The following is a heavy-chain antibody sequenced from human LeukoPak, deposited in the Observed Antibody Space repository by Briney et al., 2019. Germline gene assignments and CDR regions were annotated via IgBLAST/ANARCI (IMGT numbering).Heavy chain of an antibody. CDR2: IYYSGNT. CDR1: GGSISSSSYH. Sequence: SETLSLTCTVSGGSISSSSYHWGWIRQPPGKGLEWIASIYYSGNTYYNPSLKSRVIMFVDTSKNQFSLKLSSVTAADTAVYYCARHGVVTAIRPTNWFEPWGQGTLVSVSS. CDR3: ARHGVVTAIRPTNWFEP. J-gene: IGHJ5*02. D-gene: IGHD2-21*02. V-gene: IGHV4-39*01.